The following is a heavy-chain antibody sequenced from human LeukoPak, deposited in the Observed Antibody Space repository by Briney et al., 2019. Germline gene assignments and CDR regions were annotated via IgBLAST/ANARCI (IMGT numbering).Heavy chain of an antibody. D-gene: IGHD4-17*01. J-gene: IGHJ4*02. CDR2: IYYSGST. CDR3: ARHPNYGFFDY. V-gene: IGHV4-39*01. Sequence: SETLSLTCTVSGGSISSSSYYWGWLRQPPGKGLEWIGSIYYSGSTYYNPSLKSRVTISVDTSKNQFSLKLSSVTAADTAVYYCARHPNYGFFDYWGQGTLVTVSS. CDR1: GGSISSSSYY.